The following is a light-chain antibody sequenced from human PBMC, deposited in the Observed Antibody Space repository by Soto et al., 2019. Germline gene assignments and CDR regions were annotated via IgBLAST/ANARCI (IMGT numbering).Light chain of an antibody. J-gene: IGKJ4*01. Sequence: DSHLTQSPYFLSASVGDRVTISCRASQGSSDYLAWYQEKPGKAPKLLIYGASTLQSGVPSRFSGSASGTEFTLTISSLQPEDCATYFCQQFNAYTLTFGGGTKLEIK. CDR2: GAS. CDR1: QGSSDY. V-gene: IGKV1-9*01. CDR3: QQFNAYTLT.